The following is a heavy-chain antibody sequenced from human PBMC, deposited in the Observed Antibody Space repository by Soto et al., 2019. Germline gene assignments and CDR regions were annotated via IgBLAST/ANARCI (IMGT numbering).Heavy chain of an antibody. Sequence: PVGSLRLSCASSGCTFSGSAMHWVRHSSGNWLEWVGRIRSKANSYATAYAASVKGRFTISRDDSKNTAYLQMNSLKTEDTAVYYCTRHVEDGYGYYYGMDVWAQGITVTVSS. CDR3: TRHVEDGYGYYYGMDV. J-gene: IGHJ6*02. CDR2: IRSKANSYAT. CDR1: GCTFSGSA. D-gene: IGHD5-18*01. V-gene: IGHV3-73*01.